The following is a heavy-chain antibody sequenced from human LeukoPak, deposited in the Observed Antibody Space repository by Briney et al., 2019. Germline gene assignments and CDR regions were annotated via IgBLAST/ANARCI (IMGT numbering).Heavy chain of an antibody. CDR2: IIPIFGTA. CDR3: ARDRGYYDSSGYYPGY. J-gene: IGHJ4*02. V-gene: IGHV1-69*05. CDR1: GGTFSSYA. D-gene: IGHD3-22*01. Sequence: SVKVSSKASGGTFSSYAISWVRQAPGQGLEWMGGIIPIFGTANYAQKFQGRVTITTDESTSTAYMELSSLRSEDTAVYYCARDRGYYDSSGYYPGYWGQRTLVTVSS.